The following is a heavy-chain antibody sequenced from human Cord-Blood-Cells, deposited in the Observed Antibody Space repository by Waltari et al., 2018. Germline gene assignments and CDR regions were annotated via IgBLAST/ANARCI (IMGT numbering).Heavy chain of an antibody. CDR1: GFTFSSFA. CDR3: SKADGAARCDAFDI. V-gene: IGHV3-23*01. J-gene: IGHJ3*02. D-gene: IGHD6-6*01. Sequence: EVQLLESGGALVQPGGSLRLSCAASGFTFSSFAMHWARHAPGKGLEWVSAISGSGVSTSYADSVKGRFTISRDNSKNTLYLQMNSLRAEDTAVYYCSKADGAARCDAFDIWGQGTMVTVSS. CDR2: ISGSGVST.